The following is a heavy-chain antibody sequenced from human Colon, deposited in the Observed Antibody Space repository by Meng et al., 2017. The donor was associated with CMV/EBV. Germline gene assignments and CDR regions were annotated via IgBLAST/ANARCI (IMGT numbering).Heavy chain of an antibody. CDR3: AREYCSVPVCSYNPHWYDP. V-gene: IGHV1-46*01. CDR2: INPSDGGP. CDR1: TAYH. Sequence: TAYHVHCMRQATGQGIEWVGMINPSDGGPTDAQHGEGRVIMTRDTSTSNVYRELRGLTSDDTALYFCAREYCSVPVCSYNPHWYDPWGQGTLVTVSS. J-gene: IGHJ5*02. D-gene: IGHD2-8*02.